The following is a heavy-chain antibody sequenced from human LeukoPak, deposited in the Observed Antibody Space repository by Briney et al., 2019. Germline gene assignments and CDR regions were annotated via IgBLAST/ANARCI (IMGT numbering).Heavy chain of an antibody. CDR2: IKQDGSEK. J-gene: IGHJ4*02. Sequence: GGSLRLSCAASGFTFSSYWMSWVRQAPGKGLEWVANIKQDGSEKYYVDSVKGRFTISRDNAKNSLYLQMNSLRAEDTAVYYCARDKGGIAVAVIGADYWGQGTLVTVSS. CDR1: GFTFSSYW. D-gene: IGHD6-19*01. CDR3: ARDKGGIAVAVIGADY. V-gene: IGHV3-7*01.